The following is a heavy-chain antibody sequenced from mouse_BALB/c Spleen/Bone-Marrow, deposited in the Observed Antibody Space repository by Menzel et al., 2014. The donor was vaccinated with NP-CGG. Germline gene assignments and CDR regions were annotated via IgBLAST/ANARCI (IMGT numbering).Heavy chain of an antibody. Sequence: EVMLVESGAELVKPGASVKLSCTASGFNIKDTYMHWVKQRPEQGLEWIGGIDPANGNTKYDPKFQGKATITADTSSNTAYLQLSSLTSEDTAVYYCAGFGITKEEGYYYAMDYWGQGTSVTVSS. CDR2: IDPANGNT. V-gene: IGHV14-3*02. CDR3: AGFGITKEEGYYYAMDY. D-gene: IGHD2-4*01. CDR1: GFNIKDTY. J-gene: IGHJ4*01.